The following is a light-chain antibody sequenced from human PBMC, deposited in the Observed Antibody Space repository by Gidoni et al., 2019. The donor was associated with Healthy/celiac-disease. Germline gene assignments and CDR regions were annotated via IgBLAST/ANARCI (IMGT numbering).Light chain of an antibody. V-gene: IGKV1-5*01. Sequence: IHMTQSPSTLSASVGDRVTITCRASQSISSWLAWYQQKPGKAPKLLIYDASSLESGVPSRFSGSGYGTEFTLTISSLQPDDVATYYCQQYNSYSWTFGQGTKVEIK. CDR1: QSISSW. CDR3: QQYNSYSWT. J-gene: IGKJ1*01. CDR2: DAS.